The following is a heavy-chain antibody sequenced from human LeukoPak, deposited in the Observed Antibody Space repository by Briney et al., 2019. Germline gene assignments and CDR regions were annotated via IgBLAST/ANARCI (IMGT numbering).Heavy chain of an antibody. J-gene: IGHJ4*02. D-gene: IGHD5-18*01. CDR2: MNPNSGNA. Sequence: ASVKVSCKASGYTFTSYDINWVRQATGQGLEWMGWMNPNSGNAGYAQKFQGRVTITRNTSISTAYMELSSLRSEDTAVYYCASVDTAMVGLYFDYWGQGTLVTVSS. CDR1: GYTFTSYD. CDR3: ASVDTAMVGLYFDY. V-gene: IGHV1-8*03.